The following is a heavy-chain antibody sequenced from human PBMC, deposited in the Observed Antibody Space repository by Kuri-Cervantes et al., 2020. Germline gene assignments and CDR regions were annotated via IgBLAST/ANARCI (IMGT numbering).Heavy chain of an antibody. V-gene: IGHV3-23*01. CDR3: ARDQGDEGSTTYYYYGMDV. Sequence: GESLKISCAASGFTFSSYAMSWVRQAPGKGLEWASAISGSGGSTYYADSVKGRFTISRDNSKNTLYLQMNSLRAEDTAVYYCARDQGDEGSTTYYYYGMDVWGQGTTVTVSS. J-gene: IGHJ6*02. CDR1: GFTFSSYA. D-gene: IGHD6-13*01. CDR2: ISGSGGST.